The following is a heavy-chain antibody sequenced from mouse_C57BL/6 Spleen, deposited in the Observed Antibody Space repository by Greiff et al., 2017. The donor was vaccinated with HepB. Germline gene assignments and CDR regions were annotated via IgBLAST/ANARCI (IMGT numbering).Heavy chain of an antibody. CDR2: INPGSGGT. CDR3: ARRRPIYYDYDVGDY. Sequence: VQLQQSGAELVRPGTSVKVSCKASGYAFTNYLIEWVKQRPGQGLEWIGVINPGSGGTNYNEKFKGKATLTADKSSSTAYMQLSSLTSEDSAVYFCARRRPIYYDYDVGDYWGQGTSVTVSS. V-gene: IGHV1-54*01. D-gene: IGHD2-4*01. J-gene: IGHJ4*01. CDR1: GYAFTNYL.